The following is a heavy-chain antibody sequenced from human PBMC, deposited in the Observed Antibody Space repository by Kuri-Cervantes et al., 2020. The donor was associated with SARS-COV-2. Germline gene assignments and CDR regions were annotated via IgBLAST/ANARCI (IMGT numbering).Heavy chain of an antibody. D-gene: IGHD4-17*01. V-gene: IGHV3-23*01. Sequence: GGSLRLSCAASGFTFSSYAMSWVRQAPGKGLEWVSAISGSGGSTYYAGSVKGRFTISRDNSKNTQYLQMNSLRAEDTAVYYCAKLGSRRHYEDWGQGTLVTVSS. J-gene: IGHJ4*02. CDR1: GFTFSSYA. CDR2: ISGSGGST. CDR3: AKLGSRRHYED.